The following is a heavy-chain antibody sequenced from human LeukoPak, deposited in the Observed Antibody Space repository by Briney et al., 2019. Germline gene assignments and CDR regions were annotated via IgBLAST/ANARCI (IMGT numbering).Heavy chain of an antibody. V-gene: IGHV4-4*07. CDR3: AREARYYDILTGYRTFDY. Sequence: KTSETLSLTCTVSGGSISSYYWSWIRQPAGKGLEWIGRIYTSGSTNYNPSLKSRVTMSVDTSKNQFSLKLSSVTAADTAVYYCAREARYYDILTGYRTFDYWGQGTLVTVSS. CDR1: GGSISSYY. J-gene: IGHJ4*02. D-gene: IGHD3-9*01. CDR2: IYTSGST.